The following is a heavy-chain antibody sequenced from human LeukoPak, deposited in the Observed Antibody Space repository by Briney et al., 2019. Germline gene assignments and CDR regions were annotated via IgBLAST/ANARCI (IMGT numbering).Heavy chain of an antibody. CDR3: ARGEYSYGFWY. CDR1: GFTVSSNY. J-gene: IGHJ4*02. Sequence: GGSLRLSCAASGFTVSSNYMTWVRQAPGKGLEWVSIIYSGGSTYYPDSVKGRFTISRDNSKNTVYLQMNSLRAEDTAVYYCARGEYSYGFWYWGQGTLVTVSS. V-gene: IGHV3-53*01. D-gene: IGHD5-18*01. CDR2: IYSGGST.